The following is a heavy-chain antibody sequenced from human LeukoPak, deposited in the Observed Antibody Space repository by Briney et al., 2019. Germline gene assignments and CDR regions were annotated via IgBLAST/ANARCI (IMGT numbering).Heavy chain of an antibody. CDR3: ARLLDYDNSGYYYVMDY. CDR2: IYPGDSDS. CDR1: GYNFPNCW. V-gene: IGHV5-51*01. D-gene: IGHD3-22*01. J-gene: IGHJ4*02. Sequence: GESLKISCKGSGYNFPNCWIGWVRQMPGKGLEWMGIIYPGDSDSRYSPSFQGQVTFSADKSIATAYLQWSSLKASGTAMYYCARLLDYDNSGYYYVMDYWGQGTQVTVSS.